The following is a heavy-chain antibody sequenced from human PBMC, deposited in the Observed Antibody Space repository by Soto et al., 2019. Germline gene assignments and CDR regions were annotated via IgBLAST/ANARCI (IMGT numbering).Heavy chain of an antibody. CDR2: VWYDGSRT. V-gene: IGHV3-33*01. J-gene: IGHJ6*03. CDR3: ARGTSHYYYYMDV. Sequence: QEQLVESGGGVVQPGGSLRLSCEASGFSFSYYGLHWVRQAPGKGLEWVALVWYDGSRTYYSDSVKGRFTISRDNFKKTVDLQMNGLRGEDTALYYCARGTSHYYYYMDVWGEGTTVTVSS. CDR1: GFSFSYYG.